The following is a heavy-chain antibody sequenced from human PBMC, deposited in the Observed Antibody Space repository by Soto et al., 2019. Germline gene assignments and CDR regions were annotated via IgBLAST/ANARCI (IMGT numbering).Heavy chain of an antibody. D-gene: IGHD6-13*01. CDR2: IDPSDSYT. CDR1: GYSFTSYW. V-gene: IGHV5-10-1*01. Sequence: GESLKISCKGPGYSFTSYWISWVRQMPGKGLEWMGRIDPSDSYTNYSPSFQGHVTISADKSISTAYLQWSSLKASDTAMYYCARRGGSSWYGYYYYGMDVWGQGTTVTVSS. CDR3: ARRGGSSWYGYYYYGMDV. J-gene: IGHJ6*02.